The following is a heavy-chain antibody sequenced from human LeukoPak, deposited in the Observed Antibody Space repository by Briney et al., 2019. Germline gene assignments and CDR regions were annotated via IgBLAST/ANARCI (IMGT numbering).Heavy chain of an antibody. V-gene: IGHV3-21*01. Sequence: GGSLRLSCAASGFTFSSYSMNWVRQAPGKGLEWVSSISSSSSYIYYADSVKGRFTISRDNAKNSLYLQMSSLRAEDTAVYYCARDTHCSGGSCYMVGFDYWGQGTLVTVSS. D-gene: IGHD2-15*01. CDR1: GFTFSSYS. J-gene: IGHJ4*02. CDR2: ISSSSSYI. CDR3: ARDTHCSGGSCYMVGFDY.